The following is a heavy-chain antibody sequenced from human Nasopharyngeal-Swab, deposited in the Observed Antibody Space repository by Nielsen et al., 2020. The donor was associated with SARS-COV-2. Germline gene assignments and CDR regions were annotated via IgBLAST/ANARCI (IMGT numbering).Heavy chain of an antibody. V-gene: IGHV1-2*06. CDR3: ARFCSSTSCLGVVYHFDY. Sequence: WVRQAPGQGLEWMGRINPNSGGTNYAQKFQGRVTMTRDTSISTAYMELSRLRSDDTAVYYCARFCSSTSCLGVVYHFDYWGQGTLVTVSS. CDR2: INPNSGGT. D-gene: IGHD2-2*01. J-gene: IGHJ4*02.